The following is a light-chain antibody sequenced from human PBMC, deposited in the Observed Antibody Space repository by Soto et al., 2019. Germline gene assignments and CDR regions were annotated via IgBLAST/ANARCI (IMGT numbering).Light chain of an antibody. CDR3: ISFTTTNTWV. CDR2: EVS. J-gene: IGLJ3*02. Sequence: QSALTQPASVSGSPGQSITISCTGTTSDIGGHNYVSWYQQHPGKAPKVMIYEVSKRPSGVSNRFSGSKSGNTASLTIFGLQAEDEADYYCISFTTTNTWVFGGGTKVTVL. CDR1: TSDIGGHNY. V-gene: IGLV2-14*01.